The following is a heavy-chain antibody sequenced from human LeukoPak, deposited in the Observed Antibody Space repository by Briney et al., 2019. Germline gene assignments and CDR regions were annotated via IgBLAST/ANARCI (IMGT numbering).Heavy chain of an antibody. CDR1: GGSISSGGYY. CDR2: IYYSGST. CDR3: ASSVGRLTAALRDWYFDL. D-gene: IGHD2-21*02. Sequence: SETLSLTCTVPGGSISSGGYYWSWIRQHPGKGLEWIGYIYYSGSTYYNPSLKSRVTISVDTSKNQFSLRLSSVTAADTAVYYCASSVGRLTAALRDWYFDLWGRGTLVTVSS. J-gene: IGHJ2*01. V-gene: IGHV4-31*03.